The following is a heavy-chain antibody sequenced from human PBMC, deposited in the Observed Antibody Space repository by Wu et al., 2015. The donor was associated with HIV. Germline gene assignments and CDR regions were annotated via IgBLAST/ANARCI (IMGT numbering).Heavy chain of an antibody. CDR2: ISTYNGNT. J-gene: IGHJ6*02. V-gene: IGHV1-18*01. CDR3: AREMVITPSYYGMDV. CDR1: GYTFTSYG. Sequence: QMQLVQSGAEVKKPGASVTVSCTASGYTFTSYGISWVRQAPGQGLEWMGWISTYNGNTHFAQKFQGRVTMTTDTSTTTAYMELRSLKSDDTAVYYCAREMVITPSYYGMDVWGQGTTVTVSS. D-gene: IGHD1-14*01.